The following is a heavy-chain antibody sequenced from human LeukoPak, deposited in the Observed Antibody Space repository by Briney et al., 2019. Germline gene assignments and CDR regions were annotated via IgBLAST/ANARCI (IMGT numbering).Heavy chain of an antibody. J-gene: IGHJ4*02. CDR3: ARDNPHGGYDLDY. V-gene: IGHV4-59*01. D-gene: IGHD5-12*01. CDR2: FYSSGIT. CDR1: GGSISGYY. Sequence: PSETLSLTCTVSGGSISGYYWSWVRQPPGKGLEWIGFFYSSGITSYNPSLKSRVTISVDTSKNQFFLRLNSVTAADTAVYYCARDNPHGGYDLDYWGQGTLVTVSS.